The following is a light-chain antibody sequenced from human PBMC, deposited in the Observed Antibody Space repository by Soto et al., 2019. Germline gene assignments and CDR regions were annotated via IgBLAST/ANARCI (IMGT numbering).Light chain of an antibody. V-gene: IGKV1-27*01. Sequence: IEMTQSPSTVSALXGDRGTVTXGASQSISSWLAWYQHIPGKPPNLLIYGASALQSGVPSRFSGRGSGTDSTLTFSRLQPEDVGTYYCQKYEDAPFSLGPVTKVDIK. CDR1: QSISSW. J-gene: IGKJ3*01. CDR2: GAS. CDR3: QKYEDAPFS.